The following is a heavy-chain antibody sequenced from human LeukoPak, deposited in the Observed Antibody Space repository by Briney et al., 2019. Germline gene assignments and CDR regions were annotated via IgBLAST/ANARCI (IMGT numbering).Heavy chain of an antibody. V-gene: IGHV4-61*08. CDR3: ARAVAGTLDY. J-gene: IGHJ4*02. D-gene: IGHD6-19*01. Sequence: SQTLSLTCAVSGGSISSGGYSWSWIRQPPGKGLEWIGYIYYSGSTNYNPSLKSRVTISVDTSKNQFSLRLSSVTAADTAVYYCARAVAGTLDYWGQGTLVTVSS. CDR2: IYYSGST. CDR1: GGSISSGGYS.